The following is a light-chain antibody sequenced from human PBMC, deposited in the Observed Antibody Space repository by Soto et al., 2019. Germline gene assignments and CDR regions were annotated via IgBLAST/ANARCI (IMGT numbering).Light chain of an antibody. J-gene: IGKJ1*01. CDR1: QSVTSNY. CDR2: GAS. Sequence: PGERATLSCRASQSVTSNYLAWYQQKPGQAPRLLIFGASSRATGIPDKVSGSGSGTDFTLTISRLEPDDFAVYYCQRYGGPSWTFGQGTRVEIK. V-gene: IGKV3-20*01. CDR3: QRYGGPSWT.